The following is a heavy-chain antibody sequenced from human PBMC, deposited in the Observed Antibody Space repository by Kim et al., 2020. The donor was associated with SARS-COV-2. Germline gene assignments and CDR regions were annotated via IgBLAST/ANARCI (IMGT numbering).Heavy chain of an antibody. V-gene: IGHV4-34*01. J-gene: IGHJ4*02. CDR3: ARGLSVTTRPWAR. D-gene: IGHD6-6*01. Sequence: YNPSLKSRVTRSLDTSKNQFSLKLTSVTAADTAVYYCARGLSVTTRPWARWGQGTLVTVSS.